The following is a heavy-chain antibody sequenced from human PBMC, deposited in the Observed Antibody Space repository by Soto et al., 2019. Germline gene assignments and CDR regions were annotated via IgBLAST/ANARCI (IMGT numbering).Heavy chain of an antibody. CDR1: GLTFSDHY. D-gene: IGHD3-10*01. J-gene: IGHJ6*02. CDR2: ISSSAGTI. V-gene: IGHV3-11*01. Sequence: QVQLVESGGGLVKPGGSLRLSCAASGLTFSDHYMTWIRQAPGKGLEWISYISSSAGTIYYADSVKGRFTISRDNAKNSLYLQMTNLRAEDTAVYYGARAPYFGSGTDYYYALDVWGQGTTVTVSS. CDR3: ARAPYFGSGTDYYYALDV.